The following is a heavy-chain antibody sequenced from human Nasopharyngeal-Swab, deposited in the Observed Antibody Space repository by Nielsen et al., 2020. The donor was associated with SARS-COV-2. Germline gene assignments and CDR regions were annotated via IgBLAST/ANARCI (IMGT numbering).Heavy chain of an antibody. V-gene: IGHV3-11*06. D-gene: IGHD3-3*01. CDR2: ISSSSSYT. CDR3: ARDRPDYDFWSGYSSYYYYYMDV. CDR1: GFTFSDYY. Sequence: GSLKISCAASGFTFSDYYMSWIRQAPGKGLEWVSYISSSSSYTNYADSVKGRFTISRDNAKNSLYLQMNSLRAEDTAVYYCARDRPDYDFWSGYSSYYYYYMDVWGKGTTVTVSS. J-gene: IGHJ6*03.